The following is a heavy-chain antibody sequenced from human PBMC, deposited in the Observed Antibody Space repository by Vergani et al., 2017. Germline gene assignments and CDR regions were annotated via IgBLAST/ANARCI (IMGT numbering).Heavy chain of an antibody. CDR3: ARSITPGGSYSGGTDY. V-gene: IGHV3-7*03. CDR1: GFTFSSYW. CDR2: IKQDGSEK. D-gene: IGHD1-26*01. J-gene: IGHJ4*02. Sequence: EVQLLESGGGLVQPGGSLRLSCAASGFTFSSYWMSWVRQAPGKGLEWVANIKQDGSEKYYVDSVKGRFTISRDNAKNSLYLQMNSLRAEDTAVYYCARSITPGGSYSGGTDYWGQGTLVTVSS.